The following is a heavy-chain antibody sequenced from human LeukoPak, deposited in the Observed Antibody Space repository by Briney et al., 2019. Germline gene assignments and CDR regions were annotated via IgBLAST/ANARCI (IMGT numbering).Heavy chain of an antibody. CDR3: ARDDSSGYHDAFDI. CDR2: YYYSGST. D-gene: IGHD3-22*01. V-gene: IGHV4-30-4*08. Sequence: PSETLSLTCTFSVGSISSGDYYWSWIRQPPGQGLEWIGYYYYSGSTYYNPSLKSRVTISVDTSKNQFSLKLSSVTAADTAVYYCARDDSSGYHDAFDIWGQGTMVTVSS. J-gene: IGHJ3*02. CDR1: VGSISSGDYY.